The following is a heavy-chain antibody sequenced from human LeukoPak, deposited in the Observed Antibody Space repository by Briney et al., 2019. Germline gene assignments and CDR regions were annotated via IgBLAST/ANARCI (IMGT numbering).Heavy chain of an antibody. D-gene: IGHD4-17*01. J-gene: IGHJ6*03. CDR1: GYTFTGYY. V-gene: IGHV1-2*02. CDR3: ARDLKTTVTSYYYYYYMDV. CDR2: INPNSGGT. Sequence: ASVKVSCKASGYTFTGYYMHWVRQAPGQGLEWMGWINPNSGGTNYAQKFQGRVTMTRDTSISTAYMELSRLRSDDTAVYYCARDLKTTVTSYYYYYYMDVWGKGTTVTVSS.